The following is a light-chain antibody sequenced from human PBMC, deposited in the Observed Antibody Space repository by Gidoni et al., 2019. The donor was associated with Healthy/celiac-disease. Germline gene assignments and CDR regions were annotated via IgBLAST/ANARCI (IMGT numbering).Light chain of an antibody. V-gene: IGKV3-20*01. J-gene: IGKJ5*01. CDR1: QSVSSSY. CDR3: QQYGSSLIT. CDR2: GAS. Sequence: ELVLTQSPGTLSLSPGERATLSCRASQSVSSSYLAWYLQKPGQAPRLLIYGASSRATGIPDRFSGSGSGTDFTLTISRLEPEDFAVYYCQQYGSSLITFGQGTRLEIK.